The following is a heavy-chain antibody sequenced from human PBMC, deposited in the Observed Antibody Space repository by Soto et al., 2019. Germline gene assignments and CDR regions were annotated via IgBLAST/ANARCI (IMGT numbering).Heavy chain of an antibody. CDR2: IYWDDDK. D-gene: IGHD2-2*01. CDR1: AVSFNTSGGC. J-gene: IGHJ4*02. V-gene: IGHV2-5*02. CDR3: ARRDGLGSNYSVY. Sequence: FGPTMVKPCYTLSVYFSVVAVSFNTSGGCGGWIRQSPGKALEWLTLIYWDDDKLATLSLKSRLSITKDTSKNQVVITRTNMDLVDTATYWYARRDGLGSNYSVYWGQVNRVTVSS.